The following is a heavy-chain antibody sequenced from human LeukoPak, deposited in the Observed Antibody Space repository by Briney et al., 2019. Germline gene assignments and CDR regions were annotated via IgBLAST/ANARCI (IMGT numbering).Heavy chain of an antibody. CDR1: GGPISSGGYY. Sequence: SETLSLTCTVSGGPISSGGYYWSWIRQHPGKGLEWIGYIYYSGSTYYNPSLKSRVTISVDTSKNQFSLKLSSVTAADTAVYYCARELVATMGGWFDPWGQGTLVTVSS. D-gene: IGHD5-12*01. CDR2: IYYSGST. CDR3: ARELVATMGGWFDP. J-gene: IGHJ5*02. V-gene: IGHV4-31*03.